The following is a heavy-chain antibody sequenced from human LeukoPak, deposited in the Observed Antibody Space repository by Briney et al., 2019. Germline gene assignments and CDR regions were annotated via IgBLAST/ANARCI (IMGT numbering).Heavy chain of an antibody. CDR1: GGSISSYY. CDR2: IYYSGST. CDR3: ARAPIAADTQFDY. D-gene: IGHD6-13*01. V-gene: IGHV4-59*01. Sequence: PSETLSLTCTVSGGSISSYYWSWIRQPPGKGLEWIGYIYYSGSTNYNPSLKSRVTISVDTSKNQFSLKLSSVTAADTAVYYCARAPIAADTQFDYWGQGTLVTVSS. J-gene: IGHJ4*02.